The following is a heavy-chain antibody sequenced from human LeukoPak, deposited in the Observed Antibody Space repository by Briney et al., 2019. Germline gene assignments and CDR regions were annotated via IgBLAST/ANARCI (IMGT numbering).Heavy chain of an antibody. J-gene: IGHJ5*02. V-gene: IGHV1-24*01. CDR2: FDPEDGET. Sequence: ASVKVSCKVSGYTLTELSMHWVRQAPGKGLEWMGGFDPEDGETIYAQKFQGRVTMTGDTSTDTAYMELSSLRSEDTAVYYCATGDYYGSGSYLDPWGQGTLVTVSS. CDR1: GYTLTELS. CDR3: ATGDYYGSGSYLDP. D-gene: IGHD3-10*01.